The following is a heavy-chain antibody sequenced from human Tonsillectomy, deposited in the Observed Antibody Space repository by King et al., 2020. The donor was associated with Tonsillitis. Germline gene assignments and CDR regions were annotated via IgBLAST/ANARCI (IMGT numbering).Heavy chain of an antibody. V-gene: IGHV4-39*01. CDR1: GGPISSIDHY. D-gene: IGHD1-26*01. CDR3: ARYVSGRFDY. CDR2: MCYRVAL. J-gene: IGHJ4*02. Sequence: LQLQESGPGVVKPSETLSLTCTVSGGPISSIDHYWAWIRQPPGKGLEWSGDMCYRVALFYNPSLKSRLTISGGTPEHRSSLRLRSVTAADTAVYFCARYVSGRFDYWGQGALVTVSS.